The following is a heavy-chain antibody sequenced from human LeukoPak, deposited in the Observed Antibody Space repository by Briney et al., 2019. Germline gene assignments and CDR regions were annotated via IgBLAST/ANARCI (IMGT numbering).Heavy chain of an antibody. Sequence: GSLSLSCAASGFTFGSYAMTWVRQAPGKGLEWVSTISGGGGRTYYADSVKGRFTISRDNSKNTLYLQMNSLRAEDTAVYYCAKDRDSSGFYYFDYWGQGTLVTVSS. CDR1: GFTFGSYA. V-gene: IGHV3-23*01. CDR3: AKDRDSSGFYYFDY. CDR2: ISGGGGRT. D-gene: IGHD6-19*01. J-gene: IGHJ4*02.